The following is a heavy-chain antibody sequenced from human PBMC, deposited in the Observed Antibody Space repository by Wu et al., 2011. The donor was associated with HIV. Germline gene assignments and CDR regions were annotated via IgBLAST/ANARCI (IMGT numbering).Heavy chain of an antibody. V-gene: IGHV1-69*14. CDR2: IIPNSGTR. CDR3: ARSGEAAEYYYYYMNV. Sequence: QVLLVQSGAEVKKPGSSVKVSCKASGDSLTKYAFSWVRQAPGQGPEWMGGIIPNSGTRHYARKFQGRFTVTADTSTTTVHMELRSLRSEDTAVYYCARSGEAAEYYYYYMNVWGTGTTVHRLL. J-gene: IGHJ6*03. CDR1: GDSLTKYA. D-gene: IGHD2-15*01.